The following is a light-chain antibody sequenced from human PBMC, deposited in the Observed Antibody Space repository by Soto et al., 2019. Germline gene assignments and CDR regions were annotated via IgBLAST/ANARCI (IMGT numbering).Light chain of an antibody. V-gene: IGLV3-25*03. CDR3: QSADSSGTYPGVV. J-gene: IGLJ2*01. CDR2: KDS. Sequence: SYELTQPPSVSVSPGQTARITCSGDALPKQYAYWYQQKPGQAPVLVIYKDSERPSGIPERLSGSSSGTTVTLTISGVQAEDEADYYCQSADSSGTYPGVVFGGGTKLTVL. CDR1: ALPKQY.